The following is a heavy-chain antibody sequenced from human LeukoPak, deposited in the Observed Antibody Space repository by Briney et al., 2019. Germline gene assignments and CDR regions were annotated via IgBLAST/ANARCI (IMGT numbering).Heavy chain of an antibody. CDR3: AREQPSSLSGFDY. CDR2: IKQDGSEK. CDR1: GCTFRSYW. D-gene: IGHD1-1*01. Sequence: GGSLRLSCAASGCTFRSYWMSWVRQAPGKGREGVANIKQDGSEKHYVDSVKGRFTISRDNAKNALYLQMNSLRAEDTAVYYCAREQPSSLSGFDYWGQGALVTVSS. J-gene: IGHJ4*02. V-gene: IGHV3-7*01.